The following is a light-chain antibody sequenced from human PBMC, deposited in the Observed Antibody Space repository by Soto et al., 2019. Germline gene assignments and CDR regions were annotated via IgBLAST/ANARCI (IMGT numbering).Light chain of an antibody. V-gene: IGKV1-39*01. CDR2: AAS. CDR3: QQSYTNPALT. CDR1: QSISNI. Sequence: IQMTQSPSSLSASVGDRVTITCRASQSISNILNWYQQKPGKAPKLLIYAASTLQTGVPSRFSGSGSGTDFTLTISSLQPEDFATYYCQQSYTNPALTFGQGTKVDIK. J-gene: IGKJ1*01.